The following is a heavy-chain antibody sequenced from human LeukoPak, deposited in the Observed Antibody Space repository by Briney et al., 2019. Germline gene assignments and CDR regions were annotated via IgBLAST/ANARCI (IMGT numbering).Heavy chain of an antibody. CDR1: GFTFSGCG. D-gene: IGHD3-22*01. Sequence: GGSLRLSCAASGFTFSGCGMHWVRQAPGKGLEWVAFIWYDGRDKYYADSVKGRFTISRDNSKNTLYLQMNSLRAEDTAVYYCAKGYYDSSAQGWYFQHWGQGTLVTVSS. CDR3: AKGYYDSSAQGWYFQH. V-gene: IGHV3-30*02. J-gene: IGHJ1*01. CDR2: IWYDGRDK.